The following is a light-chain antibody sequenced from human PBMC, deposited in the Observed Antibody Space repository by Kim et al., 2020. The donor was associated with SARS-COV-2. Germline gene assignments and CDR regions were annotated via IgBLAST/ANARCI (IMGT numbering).Light chain of an antibody. J-gene: IGKJ5*01. CDR2: HAS. Sequence: LSPGERATLSCRASQNIGIYLAWYQQKPGQAPSLLIYHASTRATGIPARFSGSGSGTDFPLTITSLEPEDFAVDYCQQRRNWPITFGRGTRLEIK. CDR1: QNIGIY. V-gene: IGKV3-11*01. CDR3: QQRRNWPIT.